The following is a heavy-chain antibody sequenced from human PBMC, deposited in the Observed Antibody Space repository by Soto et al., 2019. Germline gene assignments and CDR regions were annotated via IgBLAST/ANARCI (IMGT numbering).Heavy chain of an antibody. CDR2: ISSSSSTI. J-gene: IGHJ6*02. V-gene: IGHV3-48*01. CDR3: AKPIRGTHYYYYGMDV. CDR1: GFTFSSYS. Sequence: GSLRLSCAASGFTFSSYSMNWVRQAPGKGLEWVSYISSSSSTIYYADSVKGRFTISRDNSKNTLYLQMNSLRAEDTAVYYCAKPIRGTHYYYYGMDVWGQGTTVTVSS. D-gene: IGHD1-7*01.